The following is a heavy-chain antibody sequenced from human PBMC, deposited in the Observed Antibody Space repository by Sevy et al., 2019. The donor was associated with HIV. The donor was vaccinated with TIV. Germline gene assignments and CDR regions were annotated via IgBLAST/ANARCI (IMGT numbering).Heavy chain of an antibody. CDR2: ISFNGGNK. CDR3: AGDVSGGERLGQLSAYFDY. V-gene: IGHV3-30-3*01. CDR1: GFPFTTYA. Sequence: GGSLRLSCAASGFPFTTYAVHWVRQAPGKGLEWLAVISFNGGNKFYADSVRGRFTISRDNSENTMYLQMNSLRVEDTAMYDCAGDVSGGERLGQLSAYFDYWGQGTLVTVSS. J-gene: IGHJ4*02. D-gene: IGHD3-16*02.